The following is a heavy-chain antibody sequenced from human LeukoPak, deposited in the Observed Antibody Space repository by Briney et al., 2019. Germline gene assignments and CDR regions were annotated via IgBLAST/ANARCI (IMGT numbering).Heavy chain of an antibody. V-gene: IGHV1-3*01. Sequence: ASVKVSCKASGYTFTSYAMHWVRQAPGQRLEWMEWINAGNGNTKYSQKFQGRVTITRDTSASTAYMELSSLRSEDTAVYYCARGGPSDPLLWFGEGYWGQGTLVTVSS. D-gene: IGHD3-10*01. CDR2: INAGNGNT. CDR1: GYTFTSYA. J-gene: IGHJ4*02. CDR3: ARGGPSDPLLWFGEGY.